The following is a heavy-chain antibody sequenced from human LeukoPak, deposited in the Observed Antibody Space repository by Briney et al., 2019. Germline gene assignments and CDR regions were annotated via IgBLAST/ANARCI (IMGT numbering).Heavy chain of an antibody. CDR1: VGSISSGCYY. Sequence: SETLSLTCTVSVGSISSGCYYWSWIRQHPGKGLEWIGNLYNSGTTYYNPSLKSRVTISVDTSKNQFSLKLSSVTAADTAMYYCARLYYYESGGYWNYFDYWGQGTLVTVSS. V-gene: IGHV4-31*03. J-gene: IGHJ4*02. D-gene: IGHD3-22*01. CDR3: ARLYYYESGGYWNYFDY. CDR2: LYNSGTT.